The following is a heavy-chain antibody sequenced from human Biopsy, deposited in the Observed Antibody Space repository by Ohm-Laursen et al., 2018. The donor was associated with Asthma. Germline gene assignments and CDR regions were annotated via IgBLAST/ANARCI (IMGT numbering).Heavy chain of an antibody. CDR1: GFTFDDYG. CDR3: GRDMGGFGSGWFPVEF. V-gene: IGHV3-20*01. J-gene: IGHJ4*02. CDR2: INWNGGST. Sequence: SLRLSCTAFGFTFDDYGMSWVRQAPGKGLDWVSGINWNGGSTGYADSVKGRFTISRDNAKNSLYLQMNSLRAEDTALYHCGRDMGGFGSGWFPVEFWGQGTLVTVPS. D-gene: IGHD6-19*01.